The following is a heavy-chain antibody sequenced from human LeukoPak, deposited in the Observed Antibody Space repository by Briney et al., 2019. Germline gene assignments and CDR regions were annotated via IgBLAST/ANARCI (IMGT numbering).Heavy chain of an antibody. CDR2: IGSTSNTI. CDR1: GFTFSGYS. Sequence: GGSLRLSCAASGFTFSGYSMNWVRQAPGKGLEWVSYIGSTSNTIYYADSVKGRFTVSRDNAKNSLYLQMNSLRAEDTAVYYCARVPYSSSPFDYWGQGTLVTVSS. CDR3: ARVPYSSSPFDY. V-gene: IGHV3-48*04. J-gene: IGHJ4*02. D-gene: IGHD6-6*01.